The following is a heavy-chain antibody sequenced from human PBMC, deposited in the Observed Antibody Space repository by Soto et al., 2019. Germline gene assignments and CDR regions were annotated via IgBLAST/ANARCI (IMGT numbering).Heavy chain of an antibody. Sequence: ASVKVSCKASGYTFATYDINWVRQATGQGLEWLGWMNPDSGDTGYGRKFQGRVTLTRNTSIVTAYMELSSLRSDDSAMYYCARGRMGAALFAHPRAYDYAVDPWG. CDR1: GYTFATYD. J-gene: IGHJ5*02. V-gene: IGHV1-8*01. CDR3: ARGRMGAALFAHPRAYDYAVDP. D-gene: IGHD3-16*01. CDR2: MNPDSGDT.